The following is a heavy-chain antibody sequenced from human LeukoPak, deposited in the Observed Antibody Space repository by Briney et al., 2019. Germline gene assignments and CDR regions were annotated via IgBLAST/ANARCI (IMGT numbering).Heavy chain of an antibody. CDR2: ISYDGSNK. CDR3: ANPNYYDSSGYYSDDY. V-gene: IGHV3-30*18. CDR1: GFTFSSYG. Sequence: PGRSLRLSCAASGFTFSSYGMHWVRQAPGKGLEWVAVISYDGSNKYYADSVKGRFTISRDNSKNTLYLQMNSLRAEDTAVYYCANPNYYDSSGYYSDDYWGQGTLVTVSS. D-gene: IGHD3-22*01. J-gene: IGHJ4*02.